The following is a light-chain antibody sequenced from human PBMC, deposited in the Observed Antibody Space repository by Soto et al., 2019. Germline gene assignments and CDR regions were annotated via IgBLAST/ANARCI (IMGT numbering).Light chain of an antibody. Sequence: QSALTQPPSASGSPGQSVTISCTGTSSDVGDYNYVSWYQQHPGKAPNLMIYEVSKRPSGVPDRFSGSKSGNTASLTVYGLQAEDEADYYCSSYAGSDNFVVFGGGTQLTVL. V-gene: IGLV2-8*01. CDR2: EVS. J-gene: IGLJ2*01. CDR3: SSYAGSDNFVV. CDR1: SSDVGDYNY.